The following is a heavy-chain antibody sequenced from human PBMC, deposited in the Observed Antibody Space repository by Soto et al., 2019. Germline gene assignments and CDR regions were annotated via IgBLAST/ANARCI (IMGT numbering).Heavy chain of an antibody. J-gene: IGHJ4*02. Sequence: QVQLLESGGGVVQPGRSLRLSCAASGFTFSSYGMHWVRQAPGKGLEWVAVISDDGSNKYYADSVKGRFTISRDNSKNTLYLQMNSLRAEDTAVYYCAKDRYGSGSDPTRPDYWGQGTLVTVSS. CDR2: ISDDGSNK. V-gene: IGHV3-30*18. D-gene: IGHD3-10*01. CDR3: AKDRYGSGSDPTRPDY. CDR1: GFTFSSYG.